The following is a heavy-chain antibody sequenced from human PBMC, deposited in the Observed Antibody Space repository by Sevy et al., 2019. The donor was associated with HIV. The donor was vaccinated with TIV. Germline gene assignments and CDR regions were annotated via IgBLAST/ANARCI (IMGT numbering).Heavy chain of an antibody. CDR2: INPDTGGT. CDR1: EYTFTGYY. D-gene: IGHD3-3*01. Sequence: ASVKVSCKASEYTFTGYYIHWVRQAPGQGLEWMGCINPDTGGTSYVQKLQGRVSMTRDTSISTAYMELGSLSPDDTATYFCARRFCGGAKCYEDYYFAIDVWGQGTTVTVSS. CDR3: ARRFCGGAKCYEDYYFAIDV. J-gene: IGHJ6*02. V-gene: IGHV1-2*02.